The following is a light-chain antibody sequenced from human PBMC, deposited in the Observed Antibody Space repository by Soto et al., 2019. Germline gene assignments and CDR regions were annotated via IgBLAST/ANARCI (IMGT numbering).Light chain of an antibody. CDR2: EDI. V-gene: IGLV2-23*01. Sequence: QSVLTQPASVSGCPGQSIAISCTGTSSDVGSYNLVSWYQQHPGKAPKLMIYEDIERPSGVSNRFSGSKSGNTASLTISGLQTEDEADYYCCSYAGGTSVVFGGGTKLTVL. CDR1: SSDVGSYNL. J-gene: IGLJ2*01. CDR3: CSYAGGTSVV.